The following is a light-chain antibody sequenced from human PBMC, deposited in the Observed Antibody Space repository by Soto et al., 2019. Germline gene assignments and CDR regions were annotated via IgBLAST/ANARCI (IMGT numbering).Light chain of an antibody. CDR3: GTWDYRRSAVV. V-gene: IGLV1-51*01. Sequence: QSVLTQPPSVPAAPGQKITLSCSGSNSNVGNNFVSWYQHLPGTAPKLLIYDSNKRPPGIPDRFSVSKSGTSATLGITGPQPGDEDDYFCGTWDYRRSAVVFGGGTKLTVL. J-gene: IGLJ2*01. CDR1: NSNVGNNF. CDR2: DSN.